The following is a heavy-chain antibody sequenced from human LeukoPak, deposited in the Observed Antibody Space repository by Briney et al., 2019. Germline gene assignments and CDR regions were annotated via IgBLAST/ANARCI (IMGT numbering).Heavy chain of an antibody. V-gene: IGHV4-61*05. CDR3: ARHSSWSLFDY. CDR1: GGSISSSSYY. D-gene: IGHD6-6*01. Sequence: PSETLSLTCTVSGGSISSSSYYWGWIRQPPGKGLEWIGYIYYSGSTNYNPSLKSRVTISVDTSKNQFSLKLSSVTAADTAFYYCARHSSWSLFDYWGQGALVTVSS. J-gene: IGHJ4*02. CDR2: IYYSGST.